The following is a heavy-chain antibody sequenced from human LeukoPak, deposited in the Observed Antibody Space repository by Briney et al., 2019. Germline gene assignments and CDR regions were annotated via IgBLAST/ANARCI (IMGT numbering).Heavy chain of an antibody. CDR3: ANTFGELPHFDY. V-gene: IGHV3-23*01. D-gene: IGHD3-10*01. CDR2: ISGSGGST. CDR1: GFTFSSYA. J-gene: IGHJ4*02. Sequence: PGGSLRLSCAASGFTFSSYAMSWVRQAPGKGLEWVSAISGSGGSTYYADSVKGRFTISRDNSKNTLYLQMNSLRAEDTAVYYCANTFGELPHFDYWGQGTLVTLSS.